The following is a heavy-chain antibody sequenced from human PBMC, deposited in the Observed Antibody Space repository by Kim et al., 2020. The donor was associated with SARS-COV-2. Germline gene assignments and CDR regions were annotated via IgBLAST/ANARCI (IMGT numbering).Heavy chain of an antibody. CDR3: ARKYCSGGSCSYFDY. D-gene: IGHD2-15*01. J-gene: IGHJ4*02. Sequence: PTLTSRVTISVDTSKNQFSLKLSSVTAADTAVYYCARKYCSGGSCSYFDYWGQGTLVTVSS. V-gene: IGHV4-31*02.